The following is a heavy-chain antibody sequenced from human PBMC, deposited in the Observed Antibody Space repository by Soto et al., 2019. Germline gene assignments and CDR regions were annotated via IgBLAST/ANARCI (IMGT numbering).Heavy chain of an antibody. Sequence: EVQLVESGGGVVQPGGSLRLSCAASGFIFSDHYMDWVRQAPGKGLQWVGRIRNKRNTYTTEYAASVIGRFTISRDDSKNLLYLQMDSLKAEDTALYYCAPVRSSYALIDWWGQGTLVTVSA. V-gene: IGHV3-72*01. CDR1: GFIFSDHY. CDR2: IRNKRNTYTT. D-gene: IGHD5-18*01. CDR3: APVRSSYALIDW. J-gene: IGHJ4*02.